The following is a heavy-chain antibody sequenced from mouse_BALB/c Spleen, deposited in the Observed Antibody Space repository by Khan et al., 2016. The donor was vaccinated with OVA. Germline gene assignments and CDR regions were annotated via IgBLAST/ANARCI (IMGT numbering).Heavy chain of an antibody. CDR2: IWGDGST. CDR1: GFSLTGYG. D-gene: IGHD2-3*01. J-gene: IGHJ3*01. CDR3: VWGCDGYAGYALDF. Sequence: QVQLKESGPGLVAPSQSLSITCTVSGFSLTGYGVNWVRQPPGKGLEWLGMIWGDGSTDYNSALKSRLSISKDNSKSQVFLKMNSMQTDDTARYSCVWGCDGYAGYALDFWGQGTSVTVSA. V-gene: IGHV2-6-7*01.